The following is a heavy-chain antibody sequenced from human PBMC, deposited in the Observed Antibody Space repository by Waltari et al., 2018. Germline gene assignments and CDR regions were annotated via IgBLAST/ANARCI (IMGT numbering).Heavy chain of an antibody. Sequence: QVLLEEPGPGLVKPSETLSLTCTVARGPIRSTLWPWIRQAPGKGLEWIGNIDYTGSTRYNPSLQSRVTISVDTSKMQFSLRLDSVTAADTAVYYCARFIRGRYFDYWGQGSLATVSS. V-gene: IGHV4-59*01. CDR3: ARFIRGRYFDY. CDR2: IDYTGST. D-gene: IGHD3-10*01. CDR1: RGPIRSTL. J-gene: IGHJ4*02.